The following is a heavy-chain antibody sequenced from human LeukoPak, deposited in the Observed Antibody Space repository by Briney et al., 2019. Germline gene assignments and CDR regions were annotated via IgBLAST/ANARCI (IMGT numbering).Heavy chain of an antibody. J-gene: IGHJ6*02. CDR3: ARGLFGELTYYYYYGMDV. CDR2: MNPNSDNT. D-gene: IGHD3-10*01. CDR1: GYTFTSYD. V-gene: IGHV1-8*01. Sequence: ASVKVSCKASGYTFTSYDINWVRQATGQGLEWMGWMNPNSDNTGYAQKFQGRVTMTRNTSISTAYMELSSLRSEDTAVYYCARGLFGELTYYYYYGMDVWGQGTTVTVSS.